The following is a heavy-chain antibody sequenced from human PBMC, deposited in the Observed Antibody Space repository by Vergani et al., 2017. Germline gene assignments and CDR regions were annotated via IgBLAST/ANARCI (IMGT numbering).Heavy chain of an antibody. Sequence: QVPLVQSGSELKKPGASVKVSCTASGYTLTTYAMNWVRQAPGQGLEWMGWINTNTGNPTYAPGFTGRFVFSLDTSVSTTYLHISSLEPEDTAVYYCARDPRVREAPGGRFEYWGQGTLVTVSS. CDR2: INTNTGNP. CDR3: ARDPRVREAPGGRFEY. J-gene: IGHJ4*02. D-gene: IGHD3-10*01. V-gene: IGHV7-4-1*02. CDR1: GYTLTTYA.